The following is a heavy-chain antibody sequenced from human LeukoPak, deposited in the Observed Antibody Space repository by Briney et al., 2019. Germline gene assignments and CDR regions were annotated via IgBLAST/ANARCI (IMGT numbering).Heavy chain of an antibody. CDR1: GGSISSYY. CDR2: IYYSGST. D-gene: IGHD3-16*02. V-gene: IGHV4-59*12. J-gene: IGHJ4*02. CDR3: ARASEPSYYDYVWGSYRH. Sequence: PSETLSLTCTVSGGSISSYYWSWIRQPPGKGLEWIGYIYYSGSTNYNPSLKSRVTISVDTSKNQFSLKLSSVTAADTAVYYCARASEPSYYDYVWGSYRHWGQGTLVTVSS.